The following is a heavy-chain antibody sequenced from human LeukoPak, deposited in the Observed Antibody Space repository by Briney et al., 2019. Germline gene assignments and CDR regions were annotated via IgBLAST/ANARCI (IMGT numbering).Heavy chain of an antibody. CDR3: VRDNDSIFDN. J-gene: IGHJ4*02. D-gene: IGHD2/OR15-2a*01. CDR1: GFTFSSYW. V-gene: IGHV3-74*01. CDR2: INSDRSST. Sequence: GGSLRLSCAASGFTFSSYWMHWVRQAPGKGLVWVSRINSDRSSTRYADSVKGRFTISRDNAKNTLYLQMNSLRAEDTAVYHCVRDNDSIFDNWGQGTLVTVSS.